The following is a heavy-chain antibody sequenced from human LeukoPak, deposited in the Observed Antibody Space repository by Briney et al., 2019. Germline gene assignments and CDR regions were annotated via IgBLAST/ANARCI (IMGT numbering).Heavy chain of an antibody. D-gene: IGHD6-19*01. J-gene: IGHJ5*02. CDR3: ARADMEQWLESEWFDP. Sequence: SETLSLTCTVSGGSISSYYWSWIRQPAGKGLEWIGRIYTSGSTNYNPSLKSRVTMSVVTSKNQFSLKLSSVTAADTAVYYCARADMEQWLESEWFDPWGQGTLVTVSS. V-gene: IGHV4-4*07. CDR2: IYTSGST. CDR1: GGSISSYY.